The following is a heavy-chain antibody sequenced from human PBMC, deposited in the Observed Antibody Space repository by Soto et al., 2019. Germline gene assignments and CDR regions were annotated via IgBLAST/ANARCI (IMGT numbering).Heavy chain of an antibody. CDR3: ARVEGMLGSWYSPPPYYYYGMDV. CDR2: IKQDGSEK. CDR1: GFTFSSYW. D-gene: IGHD6-13*01. Sequence: PGWSLRLSCAASGFTFSSYWMSWVRQAPGKGLEWVANIKQDGSEKYYVDSVKGRFTISRDNAKNSLYLQMNSLRAEDTAVYYCARVEGMLGSWYSPPPYYYYGMDVWRQGTTVTVSS. J-gene: IGHJ6*02. V-gene: IGHV3-7*01.